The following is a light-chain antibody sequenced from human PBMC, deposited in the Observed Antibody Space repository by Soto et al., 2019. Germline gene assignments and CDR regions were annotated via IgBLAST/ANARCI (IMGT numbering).Light chain of an antibody. CDR2: EGS. CDR1: SSDVGSYNL. Sequence: QSALTQPASVSGSPGQSITISCTGTSSDVGSYNLVSWYQQPPGEAPKLMIYEGSKRPSGVSNRFSGSKSGNTASLAIVGLRSEDEAVYYCAAWDASLSACVFGNGTKLTVL. CDR3: AAWDASLSACV. V-gene: IGLV2-14*02. J-gene: IGLJ1*01.